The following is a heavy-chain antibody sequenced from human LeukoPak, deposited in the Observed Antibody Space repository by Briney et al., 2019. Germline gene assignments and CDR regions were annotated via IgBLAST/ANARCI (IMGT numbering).Heavy chain of an antibody. V-gene: IGHV4-39*01. D-gene: IGHD6-6*01. CDR2: IYYSGST. Sequence: PSETLSLTCTVSGGSISSSSYYWGWIRQPPGKGLEWIGSIYYSGSTYYNPSLKSRVTISVDTSKNQFSLRLSSVTAADTAVYYCARHNMGSSSSRFDYWGQGTLVAVSS. J-gene: IGHJ4*02. CDR1: GGSISSSSYY. CDR3: ARHNMGSSSSRFDY.